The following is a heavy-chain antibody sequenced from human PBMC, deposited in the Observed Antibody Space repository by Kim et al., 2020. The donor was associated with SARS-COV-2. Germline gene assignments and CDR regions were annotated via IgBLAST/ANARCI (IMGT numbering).Heavy chain of an antibody. J-gene: IGHJ6*02. CDR2: IKQDGSEK. CDR3: ARDKYYYGSGKPGWGMDV. V-gene: IGHV3-7*01. CDR1: GFTFSSYW. D-gene: IGHD3-10*01. Sequence: GGSLRLSCAASGFTFSSYWMSWVRQAPGKGLEWVANIKQDGSEKYYVDSVKGRFTISRDNAKNSLYLQMNSLRAEDTAVYYCARDKYYYGSGKPGWGMDVWGQGTTVTVSS.